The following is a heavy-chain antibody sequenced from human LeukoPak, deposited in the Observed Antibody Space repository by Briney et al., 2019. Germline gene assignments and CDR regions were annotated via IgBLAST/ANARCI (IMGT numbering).Heavy chain of an antibody. CDR1: GFTFDDYA. V-gene: IGHV3-9*01. CDR3: ARREVRGGYYFDF. CDR2: ISWNSGSI. D-gene: IGHD3-10*01. Sequence: PGGSLRLSCAASGFTFDDYAMHWVRHAPGKGLEWVSGISWNSGSIGYADSVKGRFTISRDNAKNSLYLQMNSLRAEDTAVYYCARREVRGGYYFDFWGQGTLVAVSS. J-gene: IGHJ4*02.